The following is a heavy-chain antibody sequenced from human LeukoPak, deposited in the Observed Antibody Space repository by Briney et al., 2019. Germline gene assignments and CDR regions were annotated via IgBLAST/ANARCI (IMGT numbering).Heavy chain of an antibody. J-gene: IGHJ6*03. CDR2: ISDSGDTT. V-gene: IGHV3-23*01. CDR3: AKATYCSSSSCKPGLYYYYYMDV. D-gene: IGHD2-2*01. Sequence: GGSLRLSCAASGFTFSSYAMSWVRQAPGKGLEWVSAISDSGDTTYYADSVKGRFTISRDNSKDTLYLQMNSLRAEDTAVCYCAKATYCSSSSCKPGLYYYYYMDVWGKGTTVTVSS. CDR1: GFTFSSYA.